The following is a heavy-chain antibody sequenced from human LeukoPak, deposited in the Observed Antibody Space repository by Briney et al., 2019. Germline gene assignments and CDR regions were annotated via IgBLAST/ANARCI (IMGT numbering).Heavy chain of an antibody. CDR2: ISYDGSNK. Sequence: PPGGSLRLSCAASGFTFSSYGMHWVRQAPGKGLEWVAVISYDGSNKYYADSVKGRFTISRDNSKNTLYLQMNSLRAEDTAVYYCAKGKIVVVPAAMVYWGQGTLVTVSS. D-gene: IGHD2-2*01. J-gene: IGHJ4*02. CDR1: GFTFSSYG. CDR3: AKGKIVVVPAAMVY. V-gene: IGHV3-30*18.